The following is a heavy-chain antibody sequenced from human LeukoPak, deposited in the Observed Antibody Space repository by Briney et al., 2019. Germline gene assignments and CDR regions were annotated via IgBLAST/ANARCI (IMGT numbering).Heavy chain of an antibody. CDR2: IYSGGST. Sequence: GGSLRLSCAASGFTVSSNFMSWVRQAPGKGLEWVSVIYSGGSTYYADSVKGRFTISRDNSKNTLYLQMNSLRAEDTAVYYCARDPAFAVATFFDYWGQGTLVTVSS. CDR3: ARDPAFAVATFFDY. J-gene: IGHJ4*02. V-gene: IGHV3-66*02. CDR1: GFTVSSNF. D-gene: IGHD5-12*01.